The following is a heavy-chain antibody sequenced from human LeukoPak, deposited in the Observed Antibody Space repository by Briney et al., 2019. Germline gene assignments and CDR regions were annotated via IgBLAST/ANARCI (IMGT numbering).Heavy chain of an antibody. Sequence: GGSLRLSCAASGFTFSNYAMHWVRQAPGKGLEWVAVISYDGRNKYYADSVKGRFTISRDNSKNTLYLQMNSLRAEDTAVYYCAGDYDSSGYAFGYWGQGTLVTVSS. V-gene: IGHV3-30*04. D-gene: IGHD3-22*01. J-gene: IGHJ4*02. CDR1: GFTFSNYA. CDR3: AGDYDSSGYAFGY. CDR2: ISYDGRNK.